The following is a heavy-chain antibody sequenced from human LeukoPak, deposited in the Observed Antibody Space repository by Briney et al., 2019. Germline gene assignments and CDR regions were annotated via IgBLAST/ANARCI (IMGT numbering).Heavy chain of an antibody. D-gene: IGHD2-2*01. Sequence: SVKVSCKASGGTFSSYAISWVRQAPGQGLEWMGRIIPILGIANYAQKFQGRVTITADKSTSTAYMELSSLRSEDTAVYYCARELCSSTSCFGDYYYYGMDVWGQGTTVTVSS. CDR3: ARELCSSTSCFGDYYYYGMDV. V-gene: IGHV1-69*04. CDR2: IIPILGIA. J-gene: IGHJ6*02. CDR1: GGTFSSYA.